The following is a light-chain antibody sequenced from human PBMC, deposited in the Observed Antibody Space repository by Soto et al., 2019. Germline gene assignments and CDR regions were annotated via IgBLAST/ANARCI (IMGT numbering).Light chain of an antibody. CDR2: DVS. CDR3: CSYAGRNYV. J-gene: IGLJ2*01. Sequence: QSVLTQPHSVSGSPGQSVTISCTGTSSDVGGYNYVSWYQQHPGKAPKLMIYDVSKRPSGVPDRFSGSKSGNTASLTISGLQDEDEADYYCCSYAGRNYVFGDGTKLTVL. CDR1: SSDVGGYNY. V-gene: IGLV2-11*01.